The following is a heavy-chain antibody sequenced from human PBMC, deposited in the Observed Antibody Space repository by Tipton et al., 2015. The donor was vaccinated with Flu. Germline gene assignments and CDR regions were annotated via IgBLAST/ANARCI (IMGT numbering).Heavy chain of an antibody. V-gene: IGHV3-13*04. Sequence: SLRLSCAASGFTFSLYDIHWDRQVTGKSLEWVSAIGSAGDTHYSDSVKGRFTITRDNVKNSLYLQMSSLRVGDTAVYYCARGPLPDSNWYNGMDVWGQGTTVTVSS. D-gene: IGHD6-13*01. CDR1: GFTFSLYD. CDR2: IGSAGDT. J-gene: IGHJ6*02. CDR3: ARGPLPDSNWYNGMDV.